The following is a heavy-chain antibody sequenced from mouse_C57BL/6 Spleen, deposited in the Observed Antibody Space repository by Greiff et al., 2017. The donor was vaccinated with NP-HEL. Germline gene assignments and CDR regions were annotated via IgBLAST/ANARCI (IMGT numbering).Heavy chain of an antibody. CDR1: GFTFSDYG. J-gene: IGHJ2*01. CDR2: ISSGSSTI. CDR3: ARNDGYYEDY. Sequence: DVMLVESGGGLVKPGGSLKLSCAASGFTFSDYGMHWVRQAPEKGLEWVAYISSGSSTIYYADTVKGRFTISRDNAKNTLFLQMTSLRSEDTAMYYCARNDGYYEDYWGKGTTLTVSS. V-gene: IGHV5-17*01. D-gene: IGHD2-3*01.